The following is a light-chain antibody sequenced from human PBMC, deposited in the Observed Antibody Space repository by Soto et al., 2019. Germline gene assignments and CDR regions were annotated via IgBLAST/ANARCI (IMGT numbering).Light chain of an antibody. CDR2: GAF. V-gene: IGKV3-15*01. CDR1: QSVNIY. Sequence: EIVMTQSPATLSVSQGARATLSCRASQSVNIYLAWYQQKPGQAPSLLIYGAFTRATGIPTRFSGTGSGTEFTLTISSLQSEDFALYYCQQYNDWPLTFGQGTKVDIK. CDR3: QQYNDWPLT. J-gene: IGKJ1*01.